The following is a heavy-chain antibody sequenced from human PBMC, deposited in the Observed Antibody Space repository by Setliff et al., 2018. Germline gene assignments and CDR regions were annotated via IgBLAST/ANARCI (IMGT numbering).Heavy chain of an antibody. Sequence: SETLSLTCAVSGGSLNSGSYYWSWIRQSTERGLEWLGRHHTSGSTTYNPALNSRVTISVDTSTNQFSLRLTSLTAADTAVYFCARDNTILGATDHWGQGTLVTVSS. CDR2: HHTSGST. CDR1: GGSLNSGSYY. CDR3: ARDNTILGATDH. D-gene: IGHD1-26*01. V-gene: IGHV4-61*02. J-gene: IGHJ5*02.